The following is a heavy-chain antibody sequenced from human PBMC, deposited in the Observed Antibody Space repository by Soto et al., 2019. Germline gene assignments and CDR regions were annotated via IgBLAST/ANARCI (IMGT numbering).Heavy chain of an antibody. CDR3: AKSTGGTANGMGV. J-gene: IGHJ6*02. D-gene: IGHD2-8*02. CDR1: GFSFDDYA. V-gene: IGHV3-9*01. CDR2: ISWNSGTI. Sequence: ESGGGLVQPGRSLRLSCAASGFSFDDYAMHWVRQAPGKGLEWVSGISWNSGTIGYADSVKGRFTISRDNAKNSLYLQMNSLRAEDTVLYYCAKSTGGTANGMGVWGQGTTVTVSS.